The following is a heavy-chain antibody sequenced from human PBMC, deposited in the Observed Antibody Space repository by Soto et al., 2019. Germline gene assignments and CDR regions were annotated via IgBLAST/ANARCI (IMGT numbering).Heavy chain of an antibody. Sequence: QVQLQEAGPGLVKPSGTLSLTCTVSGGSMTRSTWWNWVRQSPGKGLEWIGEAHHSGRTNYNPSLKSRITISVDKSNNHVSMKLSSVTAADTAVYYCARSEATGLDYWGQGTLVSVSA. J-gene: IGHJ4*02. CDR3: ARSEATGLDY. D-gene: IGHD1-26*01. CDR2: AHHSGRT. V-gene: IGHV4-4*02. CDR1: GGSMTRSTW.